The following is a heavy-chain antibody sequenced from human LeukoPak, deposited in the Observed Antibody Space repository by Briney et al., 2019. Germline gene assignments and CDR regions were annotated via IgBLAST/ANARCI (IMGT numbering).Heavy chain of an antibody. V-gene: IGHV3-9*01. D-gene: IGHD6-19*01. Sequence: GGSLRLSCAASGFTFDDYAMHWVQQAPGKGLEWVSGISWNSGSIGYADSVKGRFTISRDNAKNSLYLQMNSLRAEDTALYYCAKDTYSSGWFPDYWGQGTLVTVSS. CDR2: ISWNSGSI. CDR1: GFTFDDYA. J-gene: IGHJ4*02. CDR3: AKDTYSSGWFPDY.